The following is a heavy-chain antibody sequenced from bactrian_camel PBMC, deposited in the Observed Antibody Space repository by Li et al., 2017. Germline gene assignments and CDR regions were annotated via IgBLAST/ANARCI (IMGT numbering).Heavy chain of an antibody. D-gene: IGHD2*01. V-gene: IGHV3S9*01. CDR2: INPDGTT. CDR1: GFTSNRCA. J-gene: IGHJ4*01. CDR3: AARGGYCYGTLSPNAYNF. Sequence: QVQLVESGGGSVKAGGSLRLSCTDPGFTSNRCAMNWYRQAAGKQREWVSRINPDGTTTYADSVKGRFTISKDNAKNTLYPQMNSLKPEDTAMYYCAARGGYCYGTLSPNAYNFWGQGTQVTVS.